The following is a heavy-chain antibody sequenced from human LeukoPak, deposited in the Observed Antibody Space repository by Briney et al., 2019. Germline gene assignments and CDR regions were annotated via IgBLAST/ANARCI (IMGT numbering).Heavy chain of an antibody. CDR3: ARDRSGSYPDS. CDR1: GYTFTGYY. CDR2: MNPNSGGT. V-gene: IGHV1-2*02. Sequence: GASVKVSCKASGYTFTGYYMQWVRQAPGQGLEWMGWMNPNSGGTNYAQKFQGRVTMTRDTSTSTAYMELSSLRSDDTAVYYCARDRSGSYPDSWGQGTLVTVSS. J-gene: IGHJ4*02. D-gene: IGHD1-26*01.